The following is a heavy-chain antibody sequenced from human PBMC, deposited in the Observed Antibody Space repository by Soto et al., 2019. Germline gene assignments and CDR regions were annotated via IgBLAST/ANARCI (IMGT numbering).Heavy chain of an antibody. Sequence: GESQKISWQGSGCSFTSYWVGWVRPMPGKGLEWMGIIYPGDSDTRYSPSFQGQVTISADKSISTAYLQWSSLKASDTAMYYCARPSIAARAFDIWGQGTMVTVS. CDR2: IYPGDSDT. V-gene: IGHV5-51*01. D-gene: IGHD6-6*01. CDR1: GCSFTSYW. CDR3: ARPSIAARAFDI. J-gene: IGHJ3*02.